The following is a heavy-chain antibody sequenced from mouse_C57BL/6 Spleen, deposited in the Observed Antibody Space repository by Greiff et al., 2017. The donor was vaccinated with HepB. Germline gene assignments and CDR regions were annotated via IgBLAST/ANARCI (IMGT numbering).Heavy chain of an antibody. CDR3: TGNGYPLGYFDV. V-gene: IGHV6-6*01. CDR1: GFTFSDAW. CDR2: IRNKANNHAT. J-gene: IGHJ1*03. Sequence: EVMLVESGGGLVQPGGSMKLSCAASGFTFSDAWMDWVRQSPEKGLEWVAEIRNKANNHATYYAESVKGRFTISRDDSKSSVYLQMNSLRAEDTGIYYCTGNGYPLGYFDVWGTGTTVTVSS. D-gene: IGHD2-2*01.